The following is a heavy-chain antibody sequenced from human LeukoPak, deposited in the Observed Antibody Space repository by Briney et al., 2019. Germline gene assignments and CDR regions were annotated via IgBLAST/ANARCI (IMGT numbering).Heavy chain of an antibody. CDR2: ISGSGGST. CDR3: AKVRHYDFWSGYSLPRGYFDY. D-gene: IGHD3-3*01. CDR1: GFTFSSYA. Sequence: PGGSLRLSCAASGFTFSSYAMSWVRQAPGKGLEWVSAISGSGGSTYYADSVKGRFTISRDNSKNTLYLQMNSLRAEDTAVYYCAKVRHYDFWSGYSLPRGYFDYWGQGTLVTVSS. V-gene: IGHV3-23*01. J-gene: IGHJ4*02.